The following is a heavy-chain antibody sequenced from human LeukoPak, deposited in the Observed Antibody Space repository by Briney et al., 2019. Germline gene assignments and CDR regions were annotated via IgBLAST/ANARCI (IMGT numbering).Heavy chain of an antibody. CDR2: ISSSSSTI. CDR1: GFTFSSYG. J-gene: IGHJ6*03. CDR3: ARRDYDSSGYHYYYYYMDV. D-gene: IGHD3-22*01. V-gene: IGHV3-48*01. Sequence: PGGSLRLSCAASGFTFSSYGMNWVRQAPGKGLEWVSYISSSSSTIYYADSVKGRFTISRDNAKNSLYLQMNSLRAEDTAVYYCARRDYDSSGYHYYYYYMDVWGKGTRSPSP.